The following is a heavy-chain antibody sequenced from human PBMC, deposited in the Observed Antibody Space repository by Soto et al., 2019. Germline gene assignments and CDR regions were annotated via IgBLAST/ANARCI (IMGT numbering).Heavy chain of an antibody. V-gene: IGHV4-59*01. Sequence: SETLSLTCTVSGGSISRYYWSWIRQPPRKGLEWIGYIYYSGSTNYNPSLKSRVTISVDTSKNQFSLKLSSVTAADTAVYYCARDKRRDFGMYVWGKGTTVTVSS. CDR2: IYYSGST. CDR3: ARDKRRDFGMYV. CDR1: GGSISRYY. J-gene: IGHJ6*04. D-gene: IGHD3-3*01.